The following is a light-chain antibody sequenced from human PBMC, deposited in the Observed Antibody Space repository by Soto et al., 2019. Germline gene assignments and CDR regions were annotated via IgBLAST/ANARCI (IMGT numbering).Light chain of an antibody. J-gene: IGLJ3*02. CDR3: CSYAGSYTWV. CDR2: DFN. CDR1: SSDVGGYNF. V-gene: IGLV2-11*01. Sequence: QYALTQPRSVSGSPGQSVTISCTGTSSDVGGYNFVSWYQQHPGKAPKLMIYDFNKRPSGVPDRFSGSKSGNTASLTISGLQAEDEADYYCCSYAGSYTWVFGGGTKLTVL.